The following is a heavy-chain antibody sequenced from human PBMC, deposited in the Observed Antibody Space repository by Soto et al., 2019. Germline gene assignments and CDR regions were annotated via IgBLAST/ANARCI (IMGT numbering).Heavy chain of an antibody. CDR3: AKSLLGDHYEREGLDS. CDR2: IIPIFDVT. V-gene: IGHV1-69*02. Sequence: QVQLVQSGTEVKKPGSSVTVSCKASGGPYSKYRISWVRQAPGQGLEWMGRIIPIFDVTNYTQKFQGRVTITADKSTSTAHMDLSSLRSENTVVYYSAKSLLGDHYEREGLDSWGQGTLVSVPS. D-gene: IGHD3-22*01. J-gene: IGHJ4*02. CDR1: GGPYSKYR.